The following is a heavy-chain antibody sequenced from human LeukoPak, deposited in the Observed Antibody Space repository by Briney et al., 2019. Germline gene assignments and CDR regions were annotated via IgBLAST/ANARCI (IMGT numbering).Heavy chain of an antibody. J-gene: IGHJ3*02. CDR2: IIPILGIA. V-gene: IGHV1-69*04. CDR3: ARENRGYSYGSNAFDI. Sequence: SVKVSCKASGGTFSSYAISWVRQAPGQGLEWMGRIIPILGIANYAQKFQGRVTITADKSTSTAYMELSSLRSEDTAVYYCARENRGYSYGSNAFDIWGQGTMVTVSS. CDR1: GGTFSSYA. D-gene: IGHD5-18*01.